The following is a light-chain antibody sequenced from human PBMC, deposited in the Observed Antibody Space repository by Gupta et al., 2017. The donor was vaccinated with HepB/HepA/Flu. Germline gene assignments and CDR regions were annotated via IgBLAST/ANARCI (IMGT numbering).Light chain of an antibody. J-gene: IGLJ2*01. CDR1: SSDVGGYNY. Sequence: QSALTQPRSVSGSPGPSVTISCTGTSSDVGGYNYVSWYQQHPGKAPKLMIYDVSKWPSGVPDRFSGSKSGNTASLTISGLQAEDEADYYCCSYAGSYTYVVFGGGTKVTVL. V-gene: IGLV2-11*01. CDR2: DVS. CDR3: CSYAGSYTYVV.